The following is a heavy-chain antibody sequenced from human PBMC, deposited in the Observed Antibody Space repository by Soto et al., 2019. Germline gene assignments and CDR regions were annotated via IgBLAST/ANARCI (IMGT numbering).Heavy chain of an antibody. J-gene: IGHJ6*02. CDR1: GFTFSSYG. CDR3: ARDADYDILTGYPRGMDV. D-gene: IGHD3-9*01. V-gene: IGHV3-33*01. CDR2: IWYDGSNK. Sequence: QVQLVESGGGVVQPGRSLRLSCAASGFTFSSYGMHWVRQAPGKGLEWVAVIWYDGSNKYYADSVKGRFTISRDNSKNTLYLQMNSLRAEDTAVYYCARDADYDILTGYPRGMDVWGQGTTVTVSS.